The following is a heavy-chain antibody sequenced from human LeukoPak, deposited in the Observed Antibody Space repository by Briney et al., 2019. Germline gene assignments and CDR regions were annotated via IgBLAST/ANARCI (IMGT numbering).Heavy chain of an antibody. CDR3: ARQGMEYYFDY. V-gene: IGHV4-39*01. CDR2: IYYSGST. Sequence: SETLSLTCTVSGGSISSSSYYWGWIRQPPGKGLEWIGSIYYSGSTYYNPSLKSRVAISVDTSKNQFSLKLSSVTAADTAVYYCARQGMEYYFDYWGQGTLVTVSS. D-gene: IGHD3-3*01. J-gene: IGHJ4*02. CDR1: GGSISSSSYY.